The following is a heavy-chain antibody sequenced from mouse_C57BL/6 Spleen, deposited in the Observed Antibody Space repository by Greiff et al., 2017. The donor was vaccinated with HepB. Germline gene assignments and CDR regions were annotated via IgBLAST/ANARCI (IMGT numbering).Heavy chain of an antibody. D-gene: IGHD1-1*01. CDR1: GFNIKDDY. CDR2: IDPENGDT. V-gene: IGHV14-4*01. CDR3: TPPPYYYGSSYDYWYFDV. J-gene: IGHJ1*03. Sequence: EVQLQQSGAELVRPGASVKLSCTASGFNIKDDYMHWVKQRPEQGLEWIGWIDPENGDTEYASKFQGKATITADTSSNTAYLQLSSLTSEDTAVYYCTPPPYYYGSSYDYWYFDVWGTGTTVTVSS.